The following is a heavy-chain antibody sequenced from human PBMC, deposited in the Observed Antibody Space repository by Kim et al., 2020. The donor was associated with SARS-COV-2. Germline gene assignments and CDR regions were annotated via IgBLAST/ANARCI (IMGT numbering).Heavy chain of an antibody. J-gene: IGHJ4*02. Sequence: GGSLRLSCAASGFTFSTYTMNWVRQAPGKGLEWVSSVSSSSSYIYYADSVKGRFTISRDNAKNSLFLQMNSLRAEDTAVYYCARVMSCGGDCYHYYFDYWGQGTLVTVSS. D-gene: IGHD2-21*02. CDR3: ARVMSCGGDCYHYYFDY. CDR2: VSSSSSYI. CDR1: GFTFSTYT. V-gene: IGHV3-21*01.